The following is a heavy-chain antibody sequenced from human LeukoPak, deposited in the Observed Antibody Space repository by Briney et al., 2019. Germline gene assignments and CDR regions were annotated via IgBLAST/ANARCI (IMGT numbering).Heavy chain of an antibody. V-gene: IGHV3-23*01. J-gene: IGHJ4*02. CDR2: IRGGGGST. Sequence: PGGSLRLSCVASGFTFSTYAMSWVRQAPGKGLEWVSGIRGGGGSTYFGDSVKGRFTISRDNSRNTLYLLMNSLRADDAAIYYCAKAKPPTYARGWFWDYWGQGTLVTVSA. CDR3: AKAKPPTYARGWFWDY. CDR1: GFTFSTYA. D-gene: IGHD6-19*01.